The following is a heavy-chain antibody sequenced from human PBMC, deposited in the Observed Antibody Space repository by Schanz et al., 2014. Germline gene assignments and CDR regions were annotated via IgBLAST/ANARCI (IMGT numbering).Heavy chain of an antibody. Sequence: EVHLVESGGGLVQPGGSLRLSCAASGFSVGNKYMNWVRQAPGKGLEWVSFIYIGGNTYYADSVKGRFTISRDNSKNTVHLQMNSLRAEDTAVYYCAKQHIVRGVIYLNWFDSWGQGTLVTVSS. CDR3: AKQHIVRGVIYLNWFDS. CDR1: GFSVGNKY. CDR2: IYIGGNT. J-gene: IGHJ5*01. V-gene: IGHV3-66*04. D-gene: IGHD3-10*01.